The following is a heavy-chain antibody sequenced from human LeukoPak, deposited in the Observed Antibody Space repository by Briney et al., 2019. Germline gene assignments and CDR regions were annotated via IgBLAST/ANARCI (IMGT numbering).Heavy chain of an antibody. V-gene: IGHV4-34*01. J-gene: IGHJ6*03. CDR2: INHSGST. CDR1: GGSFSGYY. CDR3: ARGRGSPPRYYYYYMDV. D-gene: IGHD1-26*01. Sequence: SETLSLTCAVYGGSFSGYYWSWIRQPPGKGLDWIGEINHSGSTNYNPSLKSRVTISVDTSKNQFSLKLSSVTAADTAVYYCARGRGSPPRYYYYYMDVWGKGTTVTVSS.